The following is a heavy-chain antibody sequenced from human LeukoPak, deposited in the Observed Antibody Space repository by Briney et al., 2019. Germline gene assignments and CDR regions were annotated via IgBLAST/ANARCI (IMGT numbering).Heavy chain of an antibody. CDR1: GGTFSSYA. J-gene: IGHJ4*02. CDR3: ARSPPYYYDSSGYLYYFDY. D-gene: IGHD3-22*01. CDR2: IIPIFGTA. V-gene: IGHV1-69*05. Sequence: SVKVSCKASGGTFSSYAISWVRPAPGQGHEWMGRIIPIFGTANYAQKFQGRVTITTDESTSTAYMELSSLRSEDTAVYYCARSPPYYYDSSGYLYYFDYWGQGTLLTVSS.